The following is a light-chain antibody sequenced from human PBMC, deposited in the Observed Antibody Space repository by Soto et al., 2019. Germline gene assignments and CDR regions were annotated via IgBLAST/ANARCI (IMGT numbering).Light chain of an antibody. CDR2: DAS. CDR3: QQYNNWPTWT. V-gene: IGKV3-11*01. Sequence: ETVMTQSPATLSVSPGERATLSCRASQSVSSYLAWYQQKPGQAPRLLIYDASNRATGIPARFSGSGSGTDFTLTISSLEPEDFAVYYCQQYNNWPTWTFGQGTKVDIK. CDR1: QSVSSY. J-gene: IGKJ1*01.